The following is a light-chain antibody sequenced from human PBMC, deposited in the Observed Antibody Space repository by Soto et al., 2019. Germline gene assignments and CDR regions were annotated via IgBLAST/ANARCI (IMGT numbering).Light chain of an antibody. CDR1: QSISSW. V-gene: IGKV1-5*03. Sequence: DIQMTQSPSTLSASVGDRVTITCRASQSISSWLAWYQQKPGKAPKLLIYKASSLESGVPSRFSGSGSGTEFTLTISSLQPYDFATYYGQQYNSYPWTFGQGTKVAIK. CDR3: QQYNSYPWT. J-gene: IGKJ1*01. CDR2: KAS.